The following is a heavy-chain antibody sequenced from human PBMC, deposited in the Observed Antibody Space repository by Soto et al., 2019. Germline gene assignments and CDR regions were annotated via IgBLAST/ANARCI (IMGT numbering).Heavy chain of an antibody. CDR2: ISGSGGST. V-gene: IGHV3-23*01. CDR1: GFTFSSYA. CDR3: ARYGSYVDYVWGSYRSLDY. J-gene: IGHJ4*02. D-gene: IGHD3-16*02. Sequence: GGSLRLSCAASGFTFSSYAMSWVRQAPGKGLEWVSAISGSGGSTYYADSVKGRFTISRDNSKNTLYLQMNSLRASDTAMYYCARYGSYVDYVWGSYRSLDYWGQGTLVTVSS.